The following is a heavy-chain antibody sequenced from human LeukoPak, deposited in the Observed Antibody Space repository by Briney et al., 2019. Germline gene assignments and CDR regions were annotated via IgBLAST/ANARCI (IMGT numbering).Heavy chain of an antibody. CDR3: ARSIAAAAPDY. CDR2: ISSSSSYI. Sequence: PGGSLRLSCAASGFTFSSYSMNWVRQAPGKGLEWVSSISSSSSYIYYADSAKGRFTISRDNAKNSLYLQMNSLRAEDTAVYYYARSIAAAAPDYWGQGTLVTVSS. CDR1: GFTFSSYS. D-gene: IGHD6-13*01. J-gene: IGHJ4*02. V-gene: IGHV3-21*01.